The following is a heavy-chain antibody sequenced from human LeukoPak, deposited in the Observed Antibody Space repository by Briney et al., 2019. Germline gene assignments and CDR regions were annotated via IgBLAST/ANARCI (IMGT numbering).Heavy chain of an antibody. CDR1: GGSISSYY. Sequence: SETLSLTCTVSGGSISSYYWSWIRQPAGKGLEWIGRIYTSGSTNYNPSLKSRVTMSVDTSKNQFSLKLSSVTAADTAVYYCARLRRGFGELLFDYWGQGTLVTVSS. CDR3: ARLRRGFGELLFDY. V-gene: IGHV4-4*07. D-gene: IGHD3-10*01. CDR2: IYTSGST. J-gene: IGHJ4*02.